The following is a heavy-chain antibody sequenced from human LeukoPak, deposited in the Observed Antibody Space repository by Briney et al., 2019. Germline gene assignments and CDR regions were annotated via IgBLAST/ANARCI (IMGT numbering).Heavy chain of an antibody. J-gene: IGHJ5*02. CDR2: ISWDGGST. D-gene: IGHD1-26*01. V-gene: IGHV3-43*01. CDR1: GFTFDDYT. CDR3: AKDLLSGSHWGGWFDP. Sequence: PGGSLRLSCAASGFTFDDYTMHWVRQAPGKGLEWVSLISWDGGSTYYADSVKGRFTISRDNSKNSLYLQMNSLRTEDTALYYCAKDLLSGSHWGGWFDPWGQGTLVTVSS.